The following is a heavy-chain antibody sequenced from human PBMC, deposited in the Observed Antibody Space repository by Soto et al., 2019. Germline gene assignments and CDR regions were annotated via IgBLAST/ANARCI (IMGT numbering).Heavy chain of an antibody. V-gene: IGHV3-72*01. J-gene: IGHJ4*02. CDR2: IKNKANSYVT. CDR3: VRVSLGVTTRVLNY. D-gene: IGHD3-16*01. CDR1: GFTFSDHY. Sequence: EVQVLDSGGGLVQPGGSLRLSCAASGFTFSDHYMDWVRQAPGKGLEWVAGIKNKANSYVTEYAASVKGRFTITRDDSRNSLYLQMNSLQTGDTAFYYCVRVSLGVTTRVLNYGGQGTLVTVSS.